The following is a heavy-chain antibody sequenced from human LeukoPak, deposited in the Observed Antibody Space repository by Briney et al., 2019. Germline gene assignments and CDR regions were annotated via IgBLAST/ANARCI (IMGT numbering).Heavy chain of an antibody. Sequence: GGSLRLSCAASGFTFKTYGMHWVRQAPGKGLEWVAVISYDGSNKYYADSVKGRFTISRDNSKNTLYLQMNSLRAEDTAVYYCAKKEGFWSGYSHHWGQGTLVTVSS. D-gene: IGHD3-3*01. CDR3: AKKEGFWSGYSHH. J-gene: IGHJ5*02. CDR1: GFTFKTYG. CDR2: ISYDGSNK. V-gene: IGHV3-30*18.